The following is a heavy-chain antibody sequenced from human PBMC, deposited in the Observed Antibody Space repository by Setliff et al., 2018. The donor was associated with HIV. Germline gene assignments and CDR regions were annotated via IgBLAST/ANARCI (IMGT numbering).Heavy chain of an antibody. J-gene: IGHJ5*02. CDR2: IYTSGST. CDR3: ARHVSGGGSFNWFDP. V-gene: IGHV4-4*07. CDR1: GGSISSYY. D-gene: IGHD1-26*01. Sequence: SETLSLTCTVSGGSISSYYWSWIRQPAGEGLEWIGRIYTSGSTNYNPSLKSRVTISVDTSKNQVSLNLKSVTAADTALYYCARHVSGGGSFNWFDPWGQGTLVTVSS.